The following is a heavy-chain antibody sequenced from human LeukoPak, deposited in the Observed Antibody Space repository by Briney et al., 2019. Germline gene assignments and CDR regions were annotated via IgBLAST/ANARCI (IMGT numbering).Heavy chain of an antibody. CDR3: AELGITMIGGV. V-gene: IGHV3-30*04. CDR2: ILYDGSNK. D-gene: IGHD3-10*02. Sequence: GRSLRLSCAASGFTFSSYAMYWVRRAPGKGLQWVATILYDGSNKYYVDSVKGRFTISRDNSKNTLYLQMNSLRAEDTAVYYCAELGITMIGGVWGKGTTVTISS. CDR1: GFTFSSYA. J-gene: IGHJ6*04.